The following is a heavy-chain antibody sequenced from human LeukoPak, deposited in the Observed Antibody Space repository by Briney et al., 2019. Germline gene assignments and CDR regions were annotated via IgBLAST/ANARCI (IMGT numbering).Heavy chain of an antibody. D-gene: IGHD3-22*01. CDR2: IYYSGST. Sequence: PGGSLRLSCAASGFTFSAAWMSWIRQPPGKGLEWIGYIYYSGSTYYNPSLKSRVTISVDRSKNQFSLKLSSVTAADTAVYYCARDSDSSGYLDYWGQGTLVTVSS. CDR3: ARDSDSSGYLDY. CDR1: GFTFSAAW. J-gene: IGHJ4*02. V-gene: IGHV4-59*12.